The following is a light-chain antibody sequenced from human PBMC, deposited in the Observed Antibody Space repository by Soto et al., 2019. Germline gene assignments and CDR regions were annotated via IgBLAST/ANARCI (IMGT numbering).Light chain of an antibody. J-gene: IGKJ4*01. V-gene: IGKV1-33*01. CDR1: QDIRNY. CDR3: QQYDNLSLT. Sequence: DTKMSESPSCLSAYLGDRVTITCQASQDIRNYLNWYQHKPGKAPKVLIYDASKLDTGVPSRISGSGSGTDFTFTISSLQPEDVATYYCQQYDNLSLTFGGGTKG. CDR2: DAS.